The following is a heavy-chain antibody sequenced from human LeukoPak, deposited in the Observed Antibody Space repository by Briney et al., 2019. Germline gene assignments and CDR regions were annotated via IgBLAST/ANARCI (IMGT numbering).Heavy chain of an antibody. V-gene: IGHV4-31*03. CDR3: ARGRVDWFDP. CDR1: GGSISSGAYY. J-gene: IGHJ5*02. CDR2: IYYSGST. D-gene: IGHD3-3*01. Sequence: SETLSLTCTVSGGSISSGAYYWSWIRQHPGKGLEWIGYIYYSGSTYYSPSLKSRVTISVDTSKNQFSLKLSSVTAADTAVYYCARGRVDWFDPWGQGTLVTVSS.